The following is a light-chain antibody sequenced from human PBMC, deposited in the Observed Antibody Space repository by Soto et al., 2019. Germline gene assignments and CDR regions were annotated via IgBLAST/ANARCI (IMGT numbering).Light chain of an antibody. J-gene: IGLJ1*01. CDR2: DVN. V-gene: IGLV2-14*01. CDR1: SSDVGGYNY. Sequence: QSALTQPASVSGSPGQSIAISCTGTSSDVGGYNYVSWYQQHPGKAPKLMVYDVNDRPSGVSDRFSGSKSGNTASLTISGLQAEDEADNYCRSYTSSSTSVFGTGTKVPVL. CDR3: RSYTSSSTSV.